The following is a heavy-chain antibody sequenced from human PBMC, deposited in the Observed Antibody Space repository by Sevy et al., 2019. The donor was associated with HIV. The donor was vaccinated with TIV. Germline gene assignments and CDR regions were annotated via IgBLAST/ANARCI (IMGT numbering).Heavy chain of an antibody. Sequence: GGSLRLSCAASGFTFSSHAMTWVRQAPGKGLEWVSAISGSGESTYYAKSVKGRVTISRDNSRNPLDLQMNSLRAEDTALYYCAKSSLPFGDYHFNLWGPGTLVTVSS. CDR3: AKSSLPFGDYHFNL. D-gene: IGHD4-17*01. CDR1: GFTFSSHA. CDR2: ISGSGEST. V-gene: IGHV3-23*01. J-gene: IGHJ5*02.